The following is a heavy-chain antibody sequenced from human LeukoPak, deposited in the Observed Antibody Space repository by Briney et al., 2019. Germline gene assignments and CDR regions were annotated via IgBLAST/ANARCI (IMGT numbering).Heavy chain of an antibody. CDR1: GGSISSSSYY. CDR2: IYYSGST. CDR3: ARETSQKGAHYMDV. D-gene: IGHD3-16*01. J-gene: IGHJ6*03. Sequence: NPSETLSLTCTVSGGSISSSSYYWGWIRQPPGKGLEWIGSIYYSGSTSYSPSLRSRVTISVDTSKNQFSLKLSSVTAADTAVYYCARETSQKGAHYMDVWGKGTTVTISS. V-gene: IGHV4-39*07.